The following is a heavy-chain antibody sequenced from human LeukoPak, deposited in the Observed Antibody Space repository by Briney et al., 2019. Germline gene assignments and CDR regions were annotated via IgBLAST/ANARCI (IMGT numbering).Heavy chain of an antibody. V-gene: IGHV3-53*01. J-gene: IGHJ4*02. CDR3: ARVWELSFDY. CDR1: GFTVSTDH. Sequence: GGSLRLSCAASGFTVSTDHMSWVRQAPGKGLEWVAVSYSSGSTHYAESVKGRFTISRDNSQNTLSLQMNSLIAEETAVYYCARVWELSFDYWGQGILVTVSS. CDR2: SYSSGST. D-gene: IGHD1-26*01.